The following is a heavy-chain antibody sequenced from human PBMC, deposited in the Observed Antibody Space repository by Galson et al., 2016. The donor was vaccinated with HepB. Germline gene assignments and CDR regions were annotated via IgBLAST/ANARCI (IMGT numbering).Heavy chain of an antibody. CDR3: ARDDSMVKYAFDI. CDR1: GYTFANFG. V-gene: IGHV1-18*01. Sequence: SVKVSCKALGYTFANFGITWVRQAPGHGLEWMGWISADNSITNYAKKLQGRVTMTTDTSRRTAYMELRSPRSDDTAVYYCARDDSMVKYAFDIWGQGTLVTVSS. J-gene: IGHJ3*02. CDR2: ISADNSIT. D-gene: IGHD4/OR15-4a*01.